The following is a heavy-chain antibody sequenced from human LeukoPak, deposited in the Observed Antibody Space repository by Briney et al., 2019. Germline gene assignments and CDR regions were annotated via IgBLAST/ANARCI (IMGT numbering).Heavy chain of an antibody. V-gene: IGHV3-11*04. J-gene: IGHJ3*01. CDR2: FSSSGDII. CDR1: GFTFSDYY. CDR3: ARVNLDGYNSPDL. D-gene: IGHD5-24*01. Sequence: PGGSLRLSCAASGFTFSDYYMSWIRQAPGKGLEWVSHFSSSGDIIYYADSVKDRFTISRDIAKNSLYLQMNSLRVEDTAVYYCARVNLDGYNSPDLWGQGTMVTVSS.